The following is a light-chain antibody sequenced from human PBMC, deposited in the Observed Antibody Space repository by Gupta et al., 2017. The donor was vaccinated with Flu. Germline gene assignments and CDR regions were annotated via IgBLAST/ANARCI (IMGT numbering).Light chain of an antibody. CDR1: NIGSKS. Sequence: SYVLTQPPSVSVAPGKTARITCGGNNIGSKSVHWYQQKPGQAPVLGVYDDSARPSGISERFSGSNSGNTATLTISRVEAGDEADFYCQVWDSSSDHWVFGGGTKLTVL. CDR3: QVWDSSSDHWV. V-gene: IGLV3-21*03. J-gene: IGLJ3*02. CDR2: DDS.